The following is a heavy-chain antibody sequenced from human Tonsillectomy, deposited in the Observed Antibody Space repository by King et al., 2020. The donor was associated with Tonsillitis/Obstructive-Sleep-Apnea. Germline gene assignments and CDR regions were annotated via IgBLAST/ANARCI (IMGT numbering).Heavy chain of an antibody. Sequence: VQLVXSGGGLVQPGRSLRLSCTASGFTFGDYAMSWVRQAPGXGLEXVGFXRSKAYGGTXEXXASVKGRXTISRDDSKSIAYLHXNRLKTXDTAVYYCXRVXXXXXXXXXXXXXXXWXXXXXVXXSS. CDR1: GFTFGDYA. CDR3: XRVXXXXXXXXXXXXXXX. CDR2: XRSKAYGGTX. V-gene: IGHV3-49*04. J-gene: IGHJ5*02.